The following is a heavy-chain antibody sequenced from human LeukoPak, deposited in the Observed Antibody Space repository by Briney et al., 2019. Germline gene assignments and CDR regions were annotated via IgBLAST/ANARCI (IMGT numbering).Heavy chain of an antibody. CDR3: ARVTRRYSSGWYYFDY. V-gene: IGHV3-30*04. CDR2: ISYDGSNK. Sequence: GGSLRLSCAASGFTFSSYAMHWVRQAPGKGLEWVAVISYDGSNKYYADSVKGRFTISRDNSKNTLYLQTNSLRAEDTAVYYCARVTRRYSSGWYYFDYWGQGTLVTVSS. CDR1: GFTFSSYA. J-gene: IGHJ4*02. D-gene: IGHD6-19*01.